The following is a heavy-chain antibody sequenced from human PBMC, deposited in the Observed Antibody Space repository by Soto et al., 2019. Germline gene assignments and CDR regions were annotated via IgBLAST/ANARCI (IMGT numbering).Heavy chain of an antibody. Sequence: GGSLRLSCAASGFTFSSYGMHWVRQAPGKGLEWVAVISYDGSNKYYADSVKGRFTISRDNSKNTLYLQMNSLRAEDTAVYYCAKDITIFGVAPVDYWGEGT. J-gene: IGHJ4*02. CDR1: GFTFSSYG. CDR3: AKDITIFGVAPVDY. D-gene: IGHD3-3*01. CDR2: ISYDGSNK. V-gene: IGHV3-30*18.